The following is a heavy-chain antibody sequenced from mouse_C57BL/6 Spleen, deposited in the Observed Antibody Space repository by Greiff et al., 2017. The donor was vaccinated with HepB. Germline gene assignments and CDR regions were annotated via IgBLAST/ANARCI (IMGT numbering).Heavy chain of an antibody. CDR2: IYPGSGST. J-gene: IGHJ2*01. D-gene: IGHD3-2*02. V-gene: IGHV1-55*01. CDR3: ARGGAQAPFVDY. Sequence: QVQLQQPGAELVKPGASVKMSCKASGYTFTSYWITWVKQRPGQGLEWIGDIYPGSGSTNYNEKFKSKATLTVDTSSSTAYMQLSSLTSEDSAVYYCARGGAQAPFVDYWGQGTTLTVSS. CDR1: GYTFTSYW.